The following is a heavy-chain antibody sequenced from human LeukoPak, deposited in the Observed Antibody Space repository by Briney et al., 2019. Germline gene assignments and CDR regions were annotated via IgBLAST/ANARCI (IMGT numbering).Heavy chain of an antibody. V-gene: IGHV3-7*04. D-gene: IGHD6-13*01. CDR1: GFTFSSYS. CDR2: IKQDGSEK. CDR3: ARAGIAAAGYYYYYYMDV. J-gene: IGHJ6*03. Sequence: PGGSLRLSCAASGFTFSSYSMNWVRQAPGKGLEWVANIKQDGSEKYYVDSVKGRFTISRDNPKNSLYLQMNSLRAEDTAVYYCARAGIAAAGYYYYYYMDVWGKGTTVTVSS.